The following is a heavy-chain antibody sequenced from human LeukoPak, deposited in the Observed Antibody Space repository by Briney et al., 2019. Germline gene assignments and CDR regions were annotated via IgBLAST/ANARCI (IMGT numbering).Heavy chain of an antibody. V-gene: IGHV3-74*01. D-gene: IGHD4-17*01. CDR1: GFTFSSHW. Sequence: GGSLRLSCAASGFTFSSHWMHWVRQAPGMGLVWVSRINSEGRTTDYADSVEGRFTISRDNAKSTLYLQLNNLRDEDTAVYYCAKDSERYGVLEYWGQGTLVSVSA. CDR2: INSEGRTT. CDR3: AKDSERYGVLEY. J-gene: IGHJ4*02.